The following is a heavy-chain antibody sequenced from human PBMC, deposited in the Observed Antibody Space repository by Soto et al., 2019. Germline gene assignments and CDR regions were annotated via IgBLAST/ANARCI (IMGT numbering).Heavy chain of an antibody. CDR1: GYTFTNYG. CDR3: ARKKVVPAAIPGLGHSSYNMDV. V-gene: IGHV1-18*01. CDR2: ISAYNGNT. J-gene: IGHJ6*04. Sequence: VASVKVSCKASGYTFTNYGISWVRQAPGQGLEWMGWISAYNGNTNYAQKLQGRVTMTTGTSISTAYLQWSSLKASDTAMYYCARKKVVPAAIPGLGHSSYNMDVGGKGTTVTVPP. D-gene: IGHD2-2*02.